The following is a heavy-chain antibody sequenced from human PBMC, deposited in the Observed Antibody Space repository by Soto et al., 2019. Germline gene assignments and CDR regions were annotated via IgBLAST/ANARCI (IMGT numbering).Heavy chain of an antibody. CDR3: ARGRYGDY. J-gene: IGHJ4*02. CDR2: ISAHNGNT. CDR1: GYTFTSYG. Sequence: VHLVQSGAEVKKPGASVKVSCKASGYTFTSYGITWVRQAPGQGLEWMGWISAHNGNTDYAQKLQGRVIVTRDTSTSTAYMELRSLISDDTAVYYCARGRYGDYWGQGALVTVSP. V-gene: IGHV1-18*01. D-gene: IGHD1-1*01.